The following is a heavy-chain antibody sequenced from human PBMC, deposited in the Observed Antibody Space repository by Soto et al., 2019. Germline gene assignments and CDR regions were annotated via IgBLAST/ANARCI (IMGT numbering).Heavy chain of an antibody. J-gene: IGHJ5*02. CDR3: ARGYGSGSYYTRGWFDP. CDR1: GGSVSSGSYY. CDR2: IYYSGST. Sequence: SETLSLTWTVSGGSVSSGSYYWSWIRQPPGKGLEWIGYIYYSGSTNYNPSLKSRVTISVDTSKNQFSLKLSSVTAADTAVYYCARGYGSGSYYTRGWFDPWGQGTLVTVSS. D-gene: IGHD3-10*01. V-gene: IGHV4-61*01.